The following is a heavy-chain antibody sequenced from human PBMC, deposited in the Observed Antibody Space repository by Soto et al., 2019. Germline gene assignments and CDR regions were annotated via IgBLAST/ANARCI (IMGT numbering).Heavy chain of an antibody. J-gene: IGHJ4*02. V-gene: IGHV1-3*01. CDR3: AGTTGYSSRWYDFFDY. D-gene: IGHD6-13*01. CDR2: INAGNGNT. Sequence: QVQLVQSGAEVKKPGASVKVSCKASGYTFTSYAMHWVRQAPGQRLERMGWINAGNGNTKYSQKFQGRVTITRDTSASTAYMELSSLRTEDTAVYYCAGTTGYSSRWYDFFDYWGQGTLVTVSS. CDR1: GYTFTSYA.